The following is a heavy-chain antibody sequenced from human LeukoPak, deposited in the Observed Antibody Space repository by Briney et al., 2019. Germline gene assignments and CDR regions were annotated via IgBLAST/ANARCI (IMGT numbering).Heavy chain of an antibody. V-gene: IGHV3-23*01. CDR3: ARRSGSYATFDY. Sequence: PGGSLRLSCAASGFTFSSYGMSWVRQAPGKGLEWVSAISGSGGSTYYADSVKGRFTISRDNAKNPLYLQMNSLRAEDTAAYYCARRSGSYATFDYWGQGTLVTVS. CDR1: GFTFSSYG. CDR2: ISGSGGST. D-gene: IGHD1-26*01. J-gene: IGHJ4*02.